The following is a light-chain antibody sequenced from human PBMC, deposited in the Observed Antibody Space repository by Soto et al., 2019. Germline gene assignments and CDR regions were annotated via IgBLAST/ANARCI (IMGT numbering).Light chain of an antibody. V-gene: IGLV7-46*01. CDR3: LLTYSGARV. Sequence: QAVVTQEPSLTVSPGGTVTLTCGSSSGPVTSGHFPYWFQQRPGQAPRTLIYDTTNRQSWAPARFSGSLVGVKAALTLSGAQPEDEADYYCLLTYSGARVFGGGTKVTVL. J-gene: IGLJ3*02. CDR1: SGPVTSGHF. CDR2: DTT.